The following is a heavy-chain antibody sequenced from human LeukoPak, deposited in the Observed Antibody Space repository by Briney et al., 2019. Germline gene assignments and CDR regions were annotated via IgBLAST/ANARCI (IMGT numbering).Heavy chain of an antibody. V-gene: IGHV3-53*01. CDR2: IYSGGAI. J-gene: IGHJ4*02. CDR3: ARRPGN. Sequence: GGSLRLSCVASGFAVGSNYMSWVRQAPGKGLEWVSLIYSGGAIRYADSVKGRFTISRDSSKNTLFLQMNDLTVEDTARYYCARRPGNWGQGILVTV. D-gene: IGHD1-14*01. CDR1: GFAVGSNY.